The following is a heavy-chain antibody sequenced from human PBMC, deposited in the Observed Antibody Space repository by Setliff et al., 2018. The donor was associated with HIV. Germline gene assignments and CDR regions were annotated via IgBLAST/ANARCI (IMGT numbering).Heavy chain of an antibody. CDR3: ARWHYSGHYFDS. Sequence: KPSETLSLTCAVYGGSFPAYYWSWIRQPPGKGLEWIGEINHSGSTNYNPSLTSRVTVSADTSKNQFSLKLRSVTAADTAAYYCARWHYSGHYFDSWGQRTLVTVSS. CDR2: INHSGST. CDR1: GGSFPAYY. V-gene: IGHV4-34*01. D-gene: IGHD6-19*01. J-gene: IGHJ4*02.